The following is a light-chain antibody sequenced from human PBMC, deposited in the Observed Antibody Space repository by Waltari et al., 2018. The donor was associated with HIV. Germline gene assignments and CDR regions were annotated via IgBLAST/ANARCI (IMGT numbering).Light chain of an antibody. CDR2: EVT. V-gene: IGLV2-14*03. J-gene: IGLJ1*01. CDR1: SGDVGGYNF. Sequence: QSALTQPPSVSGSPRQSITLSCTVTSGDVGGYNFLSWYQQHPGKAPKLIIYEVTYRPSGVSDRFSGSKSGNTASLTISGLQAEDEADYYCCSYTSSNTYDFGTGTTVTVL. CDR3: CSYTSSNTYD.